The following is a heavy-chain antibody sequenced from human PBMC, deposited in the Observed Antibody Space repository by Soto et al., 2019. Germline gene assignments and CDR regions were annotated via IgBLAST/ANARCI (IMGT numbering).Heavy chain of an antibody. CDR2: IIPICFTT. J-gene: IGHJ6*04. Sequence: SVEVCCKASGGTFSDYAFSWVRQAPGQVLEWMGGIIPICFTTNYAQKFHVRVTITADESTSTAYIELSSLRSEDTAVYYCARVGKRSPRSGTAVGGKGTTAPVPP. D-gene: IGHD3-10*01. V-gene: IGHV1-69*01. CDR3: ARVGKRSPRSGTAV. CDR1: GGTFSDYA.